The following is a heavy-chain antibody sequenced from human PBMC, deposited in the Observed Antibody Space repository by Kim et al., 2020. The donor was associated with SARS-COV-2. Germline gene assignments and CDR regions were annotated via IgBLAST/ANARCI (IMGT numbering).Heavy chain of an antibody. CDR1: AFTFSSQY. V-gene: IGHV3-74*01. CDR3: ASLRPYCSGGSCHSDY. D-gene: IGHD2-15*01. Sequence: GGSLRLSCAASAFTFSSQYMHWVRQVPGKGLVWVSRISTDGSITNYADSVKGRFTISRDNARNTLYLQMNSLRAEDTAVYYCASLRPYCSGGSCHSDYWGQGPLVTVSS. CDR2: ISTDGSIT. J-gene: IGHJ4*02.